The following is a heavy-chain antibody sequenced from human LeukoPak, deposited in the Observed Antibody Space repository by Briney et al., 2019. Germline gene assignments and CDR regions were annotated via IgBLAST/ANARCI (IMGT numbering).Heavy chain of an antibody. CDR2: ISYDGSNK. D-gene: IGHD6-13*01. J-gene: IGHJ4*02. CDR3: AKYMWSSSWYYFDY. CDR1: GFTFSSYG. V-gene: IGHV3-30*18. Sequence: PGRSLRLSCAVSGFTFSSYGMHWVRQAPGKGLEWVAVISYDGSNKYYADSVKGRFTISRDNSKNTLYLQMNSLRAEDTAVYYCAKYMWSSSWYYFDYWGQGTLVTVSS.